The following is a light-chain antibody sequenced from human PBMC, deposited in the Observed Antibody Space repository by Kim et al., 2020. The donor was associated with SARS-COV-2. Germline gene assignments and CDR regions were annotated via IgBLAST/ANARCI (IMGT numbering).Light chain of an antibody. J-gene: IGKJ2*01. V-gene: IGKV3-15*01. CDR1: QSINTN. CDR2: GAS. CDR3: QQYDGWPQYT. Sequence: EIVMTQSPATLPVSPGERATLSCRASQSINTNLAWYQQKPGQAPRLLIYGASTRATGIPDRFSGSGSGTDFTLTISSLQSEDFAIYYCQQYDGWPQYTFGRGTKLEIK.